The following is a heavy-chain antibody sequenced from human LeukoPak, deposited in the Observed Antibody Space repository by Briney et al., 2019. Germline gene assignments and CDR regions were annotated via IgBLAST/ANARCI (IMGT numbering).Heavy chain of an antibody. Sequence: GGSLRLSCAASGFTFSSYWMSWVRQAPGKGLEWVSYISSSGSTIYYADSVKGRFTISRDNAKNSLYLQMNSLRAEDTAVYYCARDRDVGATSAVDAFDIWGQGTMVTVSS. J-gene: IGHJ3*02. CDR2: ISSSGSTI. V-gene: IGHV3-48*04. D-gene: IGHD1-26*01. CDR3: ARDRDVGATSAVDAFDI. CDR1: GFTFSSYW.